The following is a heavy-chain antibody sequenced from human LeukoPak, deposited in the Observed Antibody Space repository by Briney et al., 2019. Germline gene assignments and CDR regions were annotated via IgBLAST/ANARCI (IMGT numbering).Heavy chain of an antibody. Sequence: GGSLRLSCACTRLIFSNYWMHWVRQAPGKGLEWVSGINEEGSDTKYADSVRGQFTISRDNAKNTLSLQMNSLRADDTAVYYCAREGPDYWGQGTLVTVSS. CDR2: INEEGSDT. CDR3: AREGPDY. V-gene: IGHV3-74*01. J-gene: IGHJ4*02. CDR1: RLIFSNYW.